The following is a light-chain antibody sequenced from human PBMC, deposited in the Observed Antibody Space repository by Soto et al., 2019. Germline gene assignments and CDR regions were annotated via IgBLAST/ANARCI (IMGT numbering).Light chain of an antibody. Sequence: DIQMTQSPSSLSASVGDRVSVTCRASQSISTFLNWYQQRPGEAPKLLIYAASSLQSGVPSRFSGSGYGADFTLTIGSLQPEDFSTYYCQQSYTTPRTFGQWTKLEVK. CDR1: QSISTF. CDR3: QQSYTTPRT. J-gene: IGKJ1*01. CDR2: AAS. V-gene: IGKV1-39*01.